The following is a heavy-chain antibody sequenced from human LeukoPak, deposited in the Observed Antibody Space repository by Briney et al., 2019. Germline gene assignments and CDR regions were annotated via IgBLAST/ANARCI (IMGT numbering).Heavy chain of an antibody. CDR2: ISSSSSTI. V-gene: IGHV3-48*01. CDR1: XXTXXXXX. D-gene: IGHD6-19*01. Sequence: GGSLRLSCAASXXTXXXXXXXXXXXXXXXXLEWVSYISSSSSTIYYADSVKGRFTISRDNAKNSLYLQMNSLRVEDTAVYYCARAYRQWDYWGQGTLVTVSS. CDR3: ARAYRQWDY. J-gene: IGHJ4*02.